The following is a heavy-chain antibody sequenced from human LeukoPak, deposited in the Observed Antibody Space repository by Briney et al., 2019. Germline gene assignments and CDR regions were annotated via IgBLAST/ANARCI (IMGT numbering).Heavy chain of an antibody. J-gene: IGHJ4*02. Sequence: GRSLRLSSAASGFTFSSYGMHWVRQAPGKGLEWVAVIWYDGSNENYADSVKGRFTISRDNSKKTMYLQMNSLRAEDTAVYYCARQGIVGAKRGGWFDYWGQGTLVTVSS. D-gene: IGHD1-26*01. CDR3: ARQGIVGAKRGGWFDY. CDR2: IWYDGSNE. CDR1: GFTFSSYG. V-gene: IGHV3-33*01.